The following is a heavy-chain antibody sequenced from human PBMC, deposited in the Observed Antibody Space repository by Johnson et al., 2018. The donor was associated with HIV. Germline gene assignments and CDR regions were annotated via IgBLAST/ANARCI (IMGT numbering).Heavy chain of an antibody. CDR2: IYSGGST. J-gene: IGHJ3*02. D-gene: IGHD3-22*01. CDR3: ARGRPNYYDSSGRYVPVAFDI. Sequence: MQLVESGGDLIQPGGSLRLSCAASGFTVSSNYMSWVRQAPGKGLEWVSVIYSGGSTYYADSVKGRFTISRDNSKNTLYLQMNSLRAEDTAVYYCARGRPNYYDSSGRYVPVAFDIWGQGTMVTVSS. V-gene: IGHV3-53*01. CDR1: GFTVSSNY.